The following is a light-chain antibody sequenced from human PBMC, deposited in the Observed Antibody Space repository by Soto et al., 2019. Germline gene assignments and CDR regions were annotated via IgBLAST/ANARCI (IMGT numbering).Light chain of an antibody. CDR1: SSDVGGYNY. J-gene: IGLJ1*01. Sequence: QSVLTQPASVSGSPGQSITISCTGTSSDVGGYNYVSWYQQHPGKAPKLMIYDVSNRPSGVSIRFSGSMSGNTASLPFFGFQAEDEANYYCSSYTSTSTYFVFGTGTKVTVL. CDR3: SSYTSTSTYFV. CDR2: DVS. V-gene: IGLV2-14*01.